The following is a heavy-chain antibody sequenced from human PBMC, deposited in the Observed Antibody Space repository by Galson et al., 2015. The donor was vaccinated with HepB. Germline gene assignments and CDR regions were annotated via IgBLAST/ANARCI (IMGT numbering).Heavy chain of an antibody. CDR1: TFIFSTYS. CDR3: AFLRCNDLKPLDY. J-gene: IGHJ4*02. CDR2: ISSSSTTI. D-gene: IGHD3-3*01. V-gene: IGHV3-48*04. Sequence: SLRLSCAASTFIFSTYSMNWVRQAPGKGLEWVSYISSSSTTIYYADSVKGRFTISRDNAKNSLYLQMNSLRAEDTAVYYCAFLRCNDLKPLDYWGQGTLVTVSS.